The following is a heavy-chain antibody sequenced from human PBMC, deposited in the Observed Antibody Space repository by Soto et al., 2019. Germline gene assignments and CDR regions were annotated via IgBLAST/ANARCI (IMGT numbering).Heavy chain of an antibody. Sequence: GGSLKPSFSASGFNFSRYEVNWARQGPGRGLEWISYISPSDSAAYYADSVKGRFTISRDNTKNALILQVNSLRAEDTAVYYCARTLKNQLPPYYYAMDVWGQGTTVTVSS. CDR1: GFNFSRYE. J-gene: IGHJ6*02. D-gene: IGHD2-2*01. CDR2: ISPSDSAA. V-gene: IGHV3-48*03. CDR3: ARTLKNQLPPYYYAMDV.